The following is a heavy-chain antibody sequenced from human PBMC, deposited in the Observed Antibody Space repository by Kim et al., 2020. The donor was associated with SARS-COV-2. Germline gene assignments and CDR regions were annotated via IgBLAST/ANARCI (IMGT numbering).Heavy chain of an antibody. J-gene: IGHJ4*02. Sequence: GGSLRLSCAASGFTFSNAWMSWVRQAPGKGLEWVGRIKSKTDGGTTDYAAPVKGRFTISRDDSKNTLYLQMNSLKTEDTAVYYCTTDLSYYYDSSGYRYFDYWGPGTLVTVSS. CDR3: TTDLSYYYDSSGYRYFDY. D-gene: IGHD3-22*01. CDR1: GFTFSNAW. CDR2: IKSKTDGGTT. V-gene: IGHV3-15*01.